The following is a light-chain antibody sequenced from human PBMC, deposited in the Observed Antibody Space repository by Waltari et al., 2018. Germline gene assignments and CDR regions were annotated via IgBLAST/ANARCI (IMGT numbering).Light chain of an antibody. V-gene: IGKV3-15*01. CDR1: QNIDTR. J-gene: IGKJ5*01. CDR2: GAS. CDR3: QQYLQWPPAIT. Sequence: ILLTQSPATLPVSPGERATLSCRASQNIDTRLACYQHKPGQAPRLLIYGASTRAADIPARFSGSGFGTDFSLTINSLQSEDFAVYYCQQYLQWPPAITFGPGTRLDFK.